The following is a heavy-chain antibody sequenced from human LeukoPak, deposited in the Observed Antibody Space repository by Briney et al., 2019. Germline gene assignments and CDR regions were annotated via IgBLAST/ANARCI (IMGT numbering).Heavy chain of an antibody. Sequence: GGSLRLSCAASGFTVSSNYMSWVRQAPGKGLEGVTVIYSGGSTYYADSVKGRFTISRDNSKNTLYLQMNSLRAEDTAVYYCARGRLQLWSYYFDYWGQGTLVTVSS. CDR2: IYSGGST. CDR1: GFTVSSNY. J-gene: IGHJ4*02. D-gene: IGHD5-18*01. V-gene: IGHV3-53*01. CDR3: ARGRLQLWSYYFDY.